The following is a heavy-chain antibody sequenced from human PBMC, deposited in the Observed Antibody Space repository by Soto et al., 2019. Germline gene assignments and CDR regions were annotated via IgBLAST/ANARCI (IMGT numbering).Heavy chain of an antibody. Sequence: SETLSLTCAVYGGSFSGYYWSWIRQPPGKGLEWIGEINHSGSTNYNPSLKSRVTISVDTSKNQFSLKLSSVTAADTAVYYCAREQQGKQQLPPDYWGQGTLVTVSS. CDR2: INHSGST. J-gene: IGHJ4*02. D-gene: IGHD6-13*01. V-gene: IGHV4-34*01. CDR1: GGSFSGYY. CDR3: AREQQGKQQLPPDY.